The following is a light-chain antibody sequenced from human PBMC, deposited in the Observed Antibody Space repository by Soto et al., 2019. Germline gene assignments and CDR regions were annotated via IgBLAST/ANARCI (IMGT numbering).Light chain of an antibody. J-gene: IGLJ1*01. CDR1: SSDVGRYNY. V-gene: IGLV2-14*01. CDR2: EVT. Sequence: QSALTQPASVSGSPGQSITISCTGTSSDVGRYNYVSWYQQYPGRAPKPIIYEVTNRPSGVSDRFSGSKSGNVASLTISGLQAADEADYYCGSYTSTYVRIFGTGTKLTVL. CDR3: GSYTSTYVRI.